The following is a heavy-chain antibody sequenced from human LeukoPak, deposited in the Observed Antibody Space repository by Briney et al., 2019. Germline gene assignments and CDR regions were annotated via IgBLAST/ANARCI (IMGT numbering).Heavy chain of an antibody. J-gene: IGHJ4*02. Sequence: GRSLRLSCAASGFTFSNYAMYWVRQAPGKGLEWVAFIRYDGSNKYYADSVKGRFTISRDNSKNTLYLQMNSLRAEDTAVYYCAKDGVGYKNFDYWGQGTLVTVSS. CDR1: GFTFSNYA. CDR2: IRYDGSNK. V-gene: IGHV3-30*02. CDR3: AKDGVGYKNFDY. D-gene: IGHD5-18*01.